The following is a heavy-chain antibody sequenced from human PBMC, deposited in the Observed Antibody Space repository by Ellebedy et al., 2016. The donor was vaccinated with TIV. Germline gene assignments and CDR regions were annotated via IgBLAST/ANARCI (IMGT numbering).Heavy chain of an antibody. D-gene: IGHD4-17*01. CDR1: GGSISSYY. CDR2: INHSGST. CDR3: ARADSYGDYRFDY. V-gene: IGHV4-34*01. Sequence: MPSETLSLTCTVSGGSISSYYWSWIRQPPGKGLEWIGEINHSGSTNYNPSLKSRVTISVDTSKNQFSLKLSSVTAADTAVYYCARADSYGDYRFDYWGQGTLVTVSS. J-gene: IGHJ4*02.